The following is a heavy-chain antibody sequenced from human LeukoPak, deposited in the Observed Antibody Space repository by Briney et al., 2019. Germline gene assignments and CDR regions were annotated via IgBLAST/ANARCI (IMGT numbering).Heavy chain of an antibody. V-gene: IGHV3-21*01. CDR1: GFTFISYY. CDR2: ISSRSSSI. D-gene: IGHD3-22*01. Sequence: KPGGSLRLSCAASGFTFISYYMNCVRQAPGKGLEWVSSISSRSSSIYYADSLKGRFTISRDNAKNSLYLQMNSLRAEDTAVYYCARADYDSTGHIRGYFDYWGQGTLVTVSS. CDR3: ARADYDSTGHIRGYFDY. J-gene: IGHJ4*02.